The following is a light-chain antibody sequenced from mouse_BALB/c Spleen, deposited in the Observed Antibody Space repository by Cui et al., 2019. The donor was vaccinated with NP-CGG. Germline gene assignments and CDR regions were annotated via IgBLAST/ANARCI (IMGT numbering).Light chain of an antibody. Sequence: QAVVTQEPALTTSPGETVTLTCRSSTGAVTTSNYANWVQEKPDHLFTGLIGGTNNRAPGVPAKFSGSLIGDKAVLTITGAQTEDEAIYFCALWYSNHWVFGGGTKLTVL. CDR2: GTN. CDR1: TGAVTTSNY. V-gene: IGLV1*01. CDR3: ALWYSNHWV. J-gene: IGLJ1*01.